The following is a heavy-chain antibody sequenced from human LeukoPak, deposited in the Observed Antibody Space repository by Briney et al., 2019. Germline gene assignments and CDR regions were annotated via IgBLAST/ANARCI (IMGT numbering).Heavy chain of an antibody. CDR3: ARVAVGYDYVWGSYRLFDY. CDR1: GGSISSYY. Sequence: SETLSLTCSVSGGSISSYYWSWIRQPAGKGLEWIGRIYTSGSTNYNPSLKSRVTISVDTSKNQFSLKLSSVTAADTAVYYCARVAVGYDYVWGSYRLFDYWGQGTLVTVSS. CDR2: IYTSGST. J-gene: IGHJ4*02. V-gene: IGHV4-4*07. D-gene: IGHD3-16*02.